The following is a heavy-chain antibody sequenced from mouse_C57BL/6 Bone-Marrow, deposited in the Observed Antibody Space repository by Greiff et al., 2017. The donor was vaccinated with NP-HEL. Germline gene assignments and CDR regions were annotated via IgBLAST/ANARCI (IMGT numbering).Heavy chain of an antibody. Sequence: EVKLVESGEGLVKPGGSLKLSCAASGFTFSSYAMSWVRQTPEKRLEWVAYISSGGDYIYYADTVKGRFTISRDNARNTLYLQMRSLKSEDTAMYYCTRDTHYYGSSQTLSFAYWGQGTLVTVSA. D-gene: IGHD1-1*01. CDR2: ISSGGDYI. J-gene: IGHJ3*01. CDR1: GFTFSSYA. CDR3: TRDTHYYGSSQTLSFAY. V-gene: IGHV5-9-1*02.